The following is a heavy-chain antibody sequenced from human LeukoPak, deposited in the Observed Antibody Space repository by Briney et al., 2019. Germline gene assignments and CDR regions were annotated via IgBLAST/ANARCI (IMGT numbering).Heavy chain of an antibody. D-gene: IGHD3-9*01. V-gene: IGHV3-23*01. J-gene: IGHJ5*02. CDR2: ISGSGGST. CDR3: AKDGVYYDILENWFDP. Sequence: PGGTLRLSCAASGFTFSSYGMSWVRQAPGKGLEWVSAISGSGGSTYYADSVKGRFTISRDNSKNTLYLQMNSLRAEDTAVYYCAKDGVYYDILENWFDPWGQGTLVTVSS. CDR1: GFTFSSYG.